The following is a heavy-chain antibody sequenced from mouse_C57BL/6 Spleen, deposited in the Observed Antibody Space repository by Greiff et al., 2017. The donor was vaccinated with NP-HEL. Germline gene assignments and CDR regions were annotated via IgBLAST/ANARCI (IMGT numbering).Heavy chain of an antibody. V-gene: IGHV1-52*01. CDR3: ARSGGSSSWYVDV. CDR1: GYTFTSYW. CDR2: IDPSDSET. Sequence: QVQLQQPGAELVRPGSSVKLSCKASGYTFTSYWMHWVKQRPIQGLEWIGNIDPSDSETHYNQKFKDKATLTVDKSSSTAYMQLSSLTSEDSAVYYCARSGGSSSWYVDVWGTGTTVTVSS. D-gene: IGHD1-1*01. J-gene: IGHJ1*03.